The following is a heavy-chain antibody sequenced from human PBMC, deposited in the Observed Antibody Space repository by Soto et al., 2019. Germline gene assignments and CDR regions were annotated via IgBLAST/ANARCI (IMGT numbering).Heavy chain of an antibody. J-gene: IGHJ5*02. CDR2: IWYDGSNK. CDR3: AKDGDYYDSSGGGGNP. D-gene: IGHD3-22*01. Sequence: GGSLRPSCAASGFTFSSYGMHWVRQAPGKGLEWVAVIWYDGSNKYYADSVKGRFTISRDNSKNTLYLKMNSLRAEDTALFYCAKDGDYYDSSGGGGNPWGQGTLVTVSS. V-gene: IGHV3-33*06. CDR1: GFTFSSYG.